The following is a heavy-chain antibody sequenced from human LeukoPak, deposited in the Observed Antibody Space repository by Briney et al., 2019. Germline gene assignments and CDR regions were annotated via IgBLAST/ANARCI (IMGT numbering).Heavy chain of an antibody. Sequence: PGGSLRLSCVASGFTFSTYVMHWVRQAPGKGLEWVALISYDGSNKYYADSVEGRFTISRDNSKNTLYLQMNSLRAEDTAVYYCARDRLLLMDTTMSYSYGMDVWGQGTTVTVSS. CDR3: ARDRLLLMDTTMSYSYGMDV. CDR1: GFTFSTYV. CDR2: ISYDGSNK. D-gene: IGHD5-18*01. J-gene: IGHJ6*02. V-gene: IGHV3-30-3*01.